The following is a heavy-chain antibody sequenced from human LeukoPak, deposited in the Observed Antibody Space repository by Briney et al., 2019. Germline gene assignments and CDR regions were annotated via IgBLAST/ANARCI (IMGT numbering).Heavy chain of an antibody. V-gene: IGHV3-53*01. Sequence: GGSLRLSCAASGFTVSSNYMSWVRQAPGKGLEWVSVIYSGGSTYYADSVKGRFTISRDNSKNTLYLQMNSLRAEDTAVYYCARVVYDSSGYYFYFDYWGQGTLVTVSS. CDR2: IYSGGST. CDR1: GFTVSSNY. D-gene: IGHD3-22*01. CDR3: ARVVYDSSGYYFYFDY. J-gene: IGHJ4*02.